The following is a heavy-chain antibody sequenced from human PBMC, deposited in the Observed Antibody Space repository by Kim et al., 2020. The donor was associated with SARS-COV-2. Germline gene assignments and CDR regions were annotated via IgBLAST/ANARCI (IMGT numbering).Heavy chain of an antibody. Sequence: GGSLRLSCAASGFTFDDYAMHWVRQAPGKGLEWVSGISWNSGSIGYADSVKGRFTISRDNAKNSLYLQMNSLRAEDTALYYCAKAPSGYHPYYFDYWGQGTLVTVSS. CDR1: GFTFDDYA. CDR3: AKAPSGYHPYYFDY. J-gene: IGHJ4*02. CDR2: ISWNSGSI. D-gene: IGHD6-13*01. V-gene: IGHV3-9*01.